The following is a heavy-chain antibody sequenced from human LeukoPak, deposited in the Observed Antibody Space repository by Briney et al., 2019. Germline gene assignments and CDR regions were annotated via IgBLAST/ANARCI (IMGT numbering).Heavy chain of an antibody. CDR1: GFTFSSYA. J-gene: IGHJ4*02. CDR3: ARDIDY. CDR2: ISYDGSNK. V-gene: IGHV3-30-3*01. Sequence: GGSLRLSCAASGFTFSSYAMHWVRQAPGKGLEWVAVISYDGSNKYYADSVKGRFTISRDNSKNTLYLQMNSLKAEDTAVYYCARDIDYWGQGTLVTVSS.